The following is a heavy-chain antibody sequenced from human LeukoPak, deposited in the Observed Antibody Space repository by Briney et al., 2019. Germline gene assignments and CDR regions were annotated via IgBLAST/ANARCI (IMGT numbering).Heavy chain of an antibody. CDR1: GYTFTSYY. Sequence: ASVKVSCKASGYTFTSYYMHWVRQAPGQGLEWMGIINPSGGSTSYAQKFQGRVTMTRDTSISTAYMELSRLRSDDTAVYYCARPTWYSSSWYYFDYWGQGTLVTVSS. D-gene: IGHD6-13*01. J-gene: IGHJ4*02. V-gene: IGHV1-46*01. CDR3: ARPTWYSSSWYYFDY. CDR2: INPSGGST.